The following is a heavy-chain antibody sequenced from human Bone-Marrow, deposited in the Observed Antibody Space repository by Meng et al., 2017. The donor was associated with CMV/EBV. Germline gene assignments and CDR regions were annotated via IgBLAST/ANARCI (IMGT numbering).Heavy chain of an antibody. D-gene: IGHD3-22*01. CDR3: ARYYCESGSCFIDY. CDR2: ISQDGGGT. Sequence: AASGFSFNRYTMNWVRQAPGKGLEWLAKISQDGGGTDYVDSLEGRFTISRDNAKNSLYLQMNSLRAEDTAIYYCARYYCESGSCFIDYWGHGTLVAVSS. J-gene: IGHJ4*01. V-gene: IGHV3-7*01. CDR1: GFSFNRYT.